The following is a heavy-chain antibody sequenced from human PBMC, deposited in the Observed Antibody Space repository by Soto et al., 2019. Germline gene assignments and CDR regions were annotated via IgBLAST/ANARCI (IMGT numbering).Heavy chain of an antibody. J-gene: IGHJ5*02. Sequence: SETLSLTCAVYGGSFSGYYWSWIRQPPGKGLEWIGEINHSGSTNYNPSLKSRVTISVDTSKNQFSLKLSSVTAADTAVYYCARGQRYYDILTGYYIRCFDPWGQGTLVTVSS. CDR1: GGSFSGYY. D-gene: IGHD3-9*01. CDR2: INHSGST. CDR3: ARGQRYYDILTGYYIRCFDP. V-gene: IGHV4-34*01.